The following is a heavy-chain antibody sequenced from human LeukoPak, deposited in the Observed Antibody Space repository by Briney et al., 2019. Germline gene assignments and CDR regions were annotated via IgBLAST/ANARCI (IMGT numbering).Heavy chain of an antibody. V-gene: IGHV1-46*03. CDR1: GYTFTSYY. CDR2: INPSGGNT. D-gene: IGHD4-11*01. CDR3: ARELTTITDNWFDP. Sequence: GASVKVSCKASGYTFTSYYMHWVRQAPGQGLEWMGLINPSGGNTIYARNFQGRVTMTRDTSTTTVYMELTSLRSEDTAVYYCARELTTITDNWFDPWGQGTLVTVSS. J-gene: IGHJ5*02.